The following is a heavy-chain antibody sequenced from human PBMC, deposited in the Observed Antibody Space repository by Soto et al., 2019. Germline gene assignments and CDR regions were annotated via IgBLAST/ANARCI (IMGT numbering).Heavy chain of an antibody. CDR2: ISGSGGST. V-gene: IGHV3-23*01. CDR1: GFTFSSYA. Sequence: TGGSLRLSCAASGFTFSSYAMSWVRQAPGKGLEWVPAISGSGGSTYYADSVKGRFTISRDNSKNTLYLQMNSLRAEDTAVYYCAKDRARTMIVVVIIGGMDVWGQGTTVTVSS. CDR3: AKDRARTMIVVVIIGGMDV. D-gene: IGHD3-22*01. J-gene: IGHJ6*02.